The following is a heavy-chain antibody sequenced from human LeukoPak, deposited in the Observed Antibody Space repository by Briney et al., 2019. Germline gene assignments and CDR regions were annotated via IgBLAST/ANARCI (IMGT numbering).Heavy chain of an antibody. CDR2: ISYDGINK. Sequence: PGGSLRLSCAASGFTFSSYGMHWVRQAPGKGLEWVAVISYDGINKYYADSVKGRFTISRDNSKNALYLQMNSLRVEDTAVYYCARDMCQGDCYSSDYWGQGTLVTVSS. CDR1: GFTFSSYG. D-gene: IGHD2-21*02. V-gene: IGHV3-33*01. CDR3: ARDMCQGDCYSSDY. J-gene: IGHJ4*02.